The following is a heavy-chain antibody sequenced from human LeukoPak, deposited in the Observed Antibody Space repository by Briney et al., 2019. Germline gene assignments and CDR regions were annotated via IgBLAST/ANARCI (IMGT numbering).Heavy chain of an antibody. CDR1: GYTFNNYG. Sequence: ASVKVSCKTSGYTFNNYGITWVRQVPGRGLEYLGWVSAYKSKTEFAQKFQGRVAMTTDTSTNTAFMELGSLTSDDTAVYYCARLFDDGTTNTLPLGYWGQGTLVIVSS. J-gene: IGHJ4*02. CDR2: VSAYKSKT. CDR3: ARLFDDGTTNTLPLGY. V-gene: IGHV1-18*01. D-gene: IGHD1-14*01.